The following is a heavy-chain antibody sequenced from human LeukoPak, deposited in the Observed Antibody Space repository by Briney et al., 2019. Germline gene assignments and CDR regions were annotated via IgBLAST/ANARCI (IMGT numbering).Heavy chain of an antibody. Sequence: SETLSLTCAVYGGSFSGYYWSWIRQPPGKGLEWIGYIYYSGSTNYNPSLKSRVTISVDTSKNQFSLKLSSVAAADTAVYYCARLYCSSTSCLTKYYYMDVWGKGTTVTVSS. V-gene: IGHV4-59*01. CDR3: ARLYCSSTSCLTKYYYMDV. J-gene: IGHJ6*03. D-gene: IGHD2-2*01. CDR1: GGSFSGYY. CDR2: IYYSGST.